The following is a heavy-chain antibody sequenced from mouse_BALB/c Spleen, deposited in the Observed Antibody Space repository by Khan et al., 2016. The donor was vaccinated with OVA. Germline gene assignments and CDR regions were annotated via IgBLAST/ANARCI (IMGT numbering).Heavy chain of an antibody. CDR3: ARTARIKY. Sequence: EVELVESGPGLVKPSQSLSLTCTVTGYSITSGYGWNWIRKFPGNKLEWMGYISYSGSTNYNPSLKSRISITRDTSKNQFFLQLNSVTTEDTATXYCARTARIKYWGQCTTLTVSS. V-gene: IGHV3-2*02. J-gene: IGHJ2*01. CDR1: GYSITSGYG. D-gene: IGHD1-2*01. CDR2: ISYSGST.